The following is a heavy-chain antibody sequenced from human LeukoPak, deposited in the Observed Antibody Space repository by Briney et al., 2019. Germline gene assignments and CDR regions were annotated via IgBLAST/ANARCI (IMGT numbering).Heavy chain of an antibody. J-gene: IGHJ4*02. CDR3: ARVVISPIYFDF. CDR2: IYYSGST. Sequence: SETLSLTCTVSGGSISSHYWSWIRQPPGKGLEWIGYIYYSGSTNYNPSLKSRVTMSVDTSNNQFSLKLSSVTAADTAVYYCARVVISPIYFDFWGQGTPVTVSS. V-gene: IGHV4-59*08. CDR1: GGSISSHY. D-gene: IGHD3-22*01.